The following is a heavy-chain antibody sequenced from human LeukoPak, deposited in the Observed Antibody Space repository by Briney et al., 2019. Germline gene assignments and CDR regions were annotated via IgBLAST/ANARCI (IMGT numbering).Heavy chain of an antibody. J-gene: IGHJ6*02. D-gene: IGHD2-21*02. Sequence: GGSLRLSCAASGFTFSSYAMSWVRQAPGKGLEWVSAISGSGGSTYYADSVKSRLTISRDNSKNTLYLQMNSLRAEDTAVYYCATPSRGDWPYYYYYGMDVWGQGTTVTVSS. V-gene: IGHV3-23*01. CDR1: GFTFSSYA. CDR2: ISGSGGST. CDR3: ATPSRGDWPYYYYYGMDV.